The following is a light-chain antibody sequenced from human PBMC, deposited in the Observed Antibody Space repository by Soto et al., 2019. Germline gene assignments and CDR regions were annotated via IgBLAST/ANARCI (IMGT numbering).Light chain of an antibody. CDR3: ASWDGSLNAML. CDR1: SSNIGSNT. CDR2: YNG. J-gene: IGLJ3*02. Sequence: QPVLSHPPSASWTPGQRVTISCSGRSSNIGSNTVNWYQHLPGAAPKLLIYYNGRRPSGVPDRFSGSKSGTSASLAISGLLSEDEADYDCASWDGSLNAMLFGGGTPLTVL. V-gene: IGLV1-44*01.